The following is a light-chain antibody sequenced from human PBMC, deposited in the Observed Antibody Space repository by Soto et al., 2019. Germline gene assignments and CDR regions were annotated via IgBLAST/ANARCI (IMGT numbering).Light chain of an antibody. CDR3: QQYVSLPQT. CDR2: GAS. CDR1: QSVSSSY. J-gene: IGKJ1*01. Sequence: EIVWTQPAGTLSLSHGERATLSCRASQSVSSSYLAWYQQKPGQAPRLLIYGASNRVTGIPDRFSGSGSGTDFTLTISRLEPEDFAMYFCQQYVSLPQTFGQGTKVDIK. V-gene: IGKV3-20*01.